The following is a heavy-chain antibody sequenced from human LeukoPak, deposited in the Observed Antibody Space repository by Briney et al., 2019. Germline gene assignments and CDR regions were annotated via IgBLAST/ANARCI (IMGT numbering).Heavy chain of an antibody. D-gene: IGHD4-17*01. CDR2: IIPILGIA. Sequence: GASVTVSCKASGGTFSSYTISWVRQAPGQGLEWMGRIIPILGIANYAQKFQGRVTITADKSTSTAYMELSSLRSEDTAVYYCARVMGGYGDYDYYYGMDVWGQGTTVTASS. J-gene: IGHJ6*02. V-gene: IGHV1-69*02. CDR3: ARVMGGYGDYDYYYGMDV. CDR1: GGTFSSYT.